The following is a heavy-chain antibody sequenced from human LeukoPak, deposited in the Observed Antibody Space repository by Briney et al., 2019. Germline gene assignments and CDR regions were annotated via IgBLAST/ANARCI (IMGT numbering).Heavy chain of an antibody. Sequence: PGGPLRLSCAASGFTLRRYWMTWVRQAPGKGLEGVASINQDGREKNYVASVKGRFTISRDNAENSLYLQMNSLRDEDTVVYYCARARLSCDCWGQGTLVTVSS. CDR2: INQDGREK. J-gene: IGHJ4*02. CDR1: GFTLRRYW. V-gene: IGHV3-7*01. CDR3: ARARLSCDC.